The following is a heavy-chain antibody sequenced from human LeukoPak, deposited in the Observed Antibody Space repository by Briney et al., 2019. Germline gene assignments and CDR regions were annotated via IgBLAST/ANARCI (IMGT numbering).Heavy chain of an antibody. CDR1: GGSFSGYY. D-gene: IGHD3-10*01. V-gene: IGHV4-34*01. Sequence: SETLSLTCAVYGGSFSGYYWSWIRQPPGKGLEWIGEINHSGSTNYNPSLKSRVTISVDTSKNQFSLKLSSVTAADTAVYYCARGSGATTMVRGPQYYFDYWGQGTLVPSPQ. CDR2: INHSGST. J-gene: IGHJ4*02. CDR3: ARGSGATTMVRGPQYYFDY.